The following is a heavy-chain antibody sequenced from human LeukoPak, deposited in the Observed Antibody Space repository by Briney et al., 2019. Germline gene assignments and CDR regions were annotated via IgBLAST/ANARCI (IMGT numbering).Heavy chain of an antibody. V-gene: IGHV6-1*01. Sequence: SQTLSLTSAISGDSVSSNSAAWNWIRQSPSRGLEWLGRTYYRSKWYNDYAVSVKSRITINPDTSKNQFSLQLNSVTPEDTAVYYCAGVGSSGWYDPAEFDYWGQGTLVTVSS. CDR2: TYYRSKWYN. J-gene: IGHJ4*02. D-gene: IGHD6-19*01. CDR3: AGVGSSGWYDPAEFDY. CDR1: GDSVSSNSAA.